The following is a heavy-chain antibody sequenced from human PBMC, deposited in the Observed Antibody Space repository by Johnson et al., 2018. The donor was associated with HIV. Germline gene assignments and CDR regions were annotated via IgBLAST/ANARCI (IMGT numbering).Heavy chain of an antibody. CDR1: EFTVSSNY. D-gene: IGHD3-10*01. V-gene: IGHV3-53*01. J-gene: IGHJ3*02. Sequence: MLLVESRGGLIQPGGSLRLSCAASEFTVSSNYMSWVRQAPGKGLEWVSVIYSGGRTFYAAPVKGRFTISRDNSKNTLYLQMNSPRAEDTAVYYCARDRLLWFRELWPHDAFDIWGQGTMVTVSS. CDR2: IYSGGRT. CDR3: ARDRLLWFRELWPHDAFDI.